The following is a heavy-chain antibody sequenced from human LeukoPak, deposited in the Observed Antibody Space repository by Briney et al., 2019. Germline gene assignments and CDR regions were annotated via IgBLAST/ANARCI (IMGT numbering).Heavy chain of an antibody. V-gene: IGHV3-23*01. J-gene: IGHJ4*02. Sequence: GGSLRLSCAASGFTFSSYAMSWVRQAPGKGLEWVSAISGSGGSTYYADSVKGRFTISRDNSKNTLYLQMNSLRAEDTAVYYCAKHSRGRNYDSSGYYPNYWGQGTLVTVSS. CDR3: AKHSRGRNYDSSGYYPNY. CDR1: GFTFSSYA. CDR2: ISGSGGST. D-gene: IGHD3-22*01.